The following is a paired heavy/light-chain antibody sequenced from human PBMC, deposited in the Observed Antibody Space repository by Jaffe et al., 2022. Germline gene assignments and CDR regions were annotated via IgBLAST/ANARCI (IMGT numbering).Light chain of an antibody. V-gene: IGKV1-39*01. J-gene: IGKJ4*02. CDR3: QQSYSNPRT. CDR1: QSVVTY. Sequence: DIQMTQSPSSLSASIGDRVTITCRASQSVVTYLNWYQQKPGKAPKLLIYAASTLQSGVPSRFSGGGSGTDFTLTISSLQPEDFATYYCQQSYSNPRTFGRGTKVEIK. CDR2: AAS.
Heavy chain of an antibody. J-gene: IGHJ5*02. CDR3: ARHVGGVINKNWFDP. CDR1: GDSIGSSRYY. Sequence: QLQLQESGPGLVKPSETLSLTCSVSGDSIGSSRYYWGWIRQSPGKGLEWMGSIYYSGDPFNNPSLKSRVTISVDSSKNQFSLRLSSVTASDTAVYYCARHVGGVINKNWFDPWGQGTLVTVSS. V-gene: IGHV4-39*01. D-gene: IGHD3-16*02. CDR2: IYYSGDP.